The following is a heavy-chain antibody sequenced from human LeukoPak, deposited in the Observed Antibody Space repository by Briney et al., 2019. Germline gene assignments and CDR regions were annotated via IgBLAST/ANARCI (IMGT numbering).Heavy chain of an antibody. J-gene: IGHJ4*02. CDR3: AAYQLPDYYFDY. Sequence: SETLSLTCAVYGGSFSGYYWSWIRQPPGKGLEWIGEINRSGSTNYNPSLKSRVTISVDTSKNQFSLKLSSVTAADTAVYYCAAYQLPDYYFDYWGQGTLVTVSS. V-gene: IGHV4-34*01. CDR2: INRSGST. CDR1: GGSFSGYY. D-gene: IGHD2-2*01.